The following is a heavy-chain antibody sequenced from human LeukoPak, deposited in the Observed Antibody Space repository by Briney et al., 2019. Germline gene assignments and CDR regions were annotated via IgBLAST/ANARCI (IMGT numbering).Heavy chain of an antibody. D-gene: IGHD3-22*01. J-gene: IGHJ4*02. CDR1: GYTFTGYY. CDR2: INPNSGGT. CDR3: ARVDGYYDSSGYYYFLGY. V-gene: IGHV1-2*02. Sequence: GASVKVSCKASGYTFTGYYMHWVRQTPGQGLEWMGWINPNSGGTNYAQKFQGRVTMTRDTSISTAYMELSRLRSDDTAVYYCARVDGYYDSSGYYYFLGYWGQGTLVTVSS.